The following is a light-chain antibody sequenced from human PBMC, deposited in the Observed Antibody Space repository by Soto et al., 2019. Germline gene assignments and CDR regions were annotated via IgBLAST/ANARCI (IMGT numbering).Light chain of an antibody. CDR2: DAS. J-gene: IGKJ4*01. Sequence: DIQMTQSPSSLSASVGDRVTITCQASQDISNYLNWYQQKPGKAPKLLIYDASNLETGVPSRFSGSGSGTDFTFTISSLQPEHIATYYCQQYDNLLPLTFGGGTKVEIK. CDR3: QQYDNLLPLT. V-gene: IGKV1-33*01. CDR1: QDISNY.